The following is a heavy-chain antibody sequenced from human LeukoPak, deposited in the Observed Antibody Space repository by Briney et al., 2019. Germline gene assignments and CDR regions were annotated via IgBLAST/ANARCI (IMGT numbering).Heavy chain of an antibody. D-gene: IGHD2-2*01. J-gene: IGHJ4*02. CDR2: ISYDGSNK. Sequence: PGRSLRLSCAASGFTFSSYGMHWVRQAPGKGLEWVAVISYDGSNKYYADSVKGRFTISRDNSKNTLYLQMNSLRAEDTAVYYCATNLPAAINYWGQGTLVTVSS. CDR1: GFTFSSYG. V-gene: IGHV3-30*03. CDR3: ATNLPAAINY.